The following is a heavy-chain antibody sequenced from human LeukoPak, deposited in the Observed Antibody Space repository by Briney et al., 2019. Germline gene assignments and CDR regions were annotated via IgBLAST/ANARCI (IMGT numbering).Heavy chain of an antibody. CDR3: AKEVATMNAFDI. CDR2: IYSGGST. Sequence: GGSPRLSCEASGFTVSSSYMSWVRRAPGKGLEWVSVIYSGGSTDYKDSVKDRFIISRDNSKNTLYLQMNSLRAEDTAVYYCAKEVATMNAFDIWGQGTMVTVSS. D-gene: IGHD5-24*01. J-gene: IGHJ3*02. CDR1: GFTVSSSY. V-gene: IGHV3-66*01.